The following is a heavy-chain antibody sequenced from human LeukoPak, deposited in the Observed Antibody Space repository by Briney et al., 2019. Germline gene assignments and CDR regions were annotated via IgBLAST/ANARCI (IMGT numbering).Heavy chain of an antibody. J-gene: IGHJ3*02. V-gene: IGHV4-59*12. CDR3: ARGRRITIFGVLPFSAFDI. Sequence: PSETLSLTCTVSGGSISSYYRSWIRQPPGKGLEWIGYIYYSGSTNYNPSLKSRVTISVDTSKNQFSLKLSSVTAADTAVYHCARGRRITIFGVLPFSAFDIWGQGTMVTVSS. CDR2: IYYSGST. D-gene: IGHD3-3*01. CDR1: GGSISSYY.